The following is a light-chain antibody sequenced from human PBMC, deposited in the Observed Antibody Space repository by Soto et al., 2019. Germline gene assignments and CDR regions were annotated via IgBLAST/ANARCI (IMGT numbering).Light chain of an antibody. J-gene: IGKJ4*02. CDR2: AAS. CDR1: QGISSY. CDR3: QQLNSYPRT. Sequence: IQLTQSPSSLSASVGDRVTITCRASQGISSYLAWYQQKPGKAPQLLIYAASTLQSGVPSRFSGSGSGTDFTLTISSLQPEDVATYYGQQLNSYPRTFGGGTKVEIK. V-gene: IGKV1-9*01.